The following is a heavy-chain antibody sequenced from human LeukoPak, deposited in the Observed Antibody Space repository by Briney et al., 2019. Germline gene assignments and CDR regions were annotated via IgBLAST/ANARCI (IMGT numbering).Heavy chain of an antibody. Sequence: PSETLSLTCTVSGGSISSYYWSWIRQPPGKGLEWIGYIYYSGSTNYNPSLKSRVTISVDTSKNQFPLRLSSVTAADTAVYYCARLRPVVPPYYGMDVWGQGTTVTVSS. CDR1: GGSISSYY. D-gene: IGHD4-23*01. V-gene: IGHV4-59*08. J-gene: IGHJ6*02. CDR3: ARLRPVVPPYYGMDV. CDR2: IYYSGST.